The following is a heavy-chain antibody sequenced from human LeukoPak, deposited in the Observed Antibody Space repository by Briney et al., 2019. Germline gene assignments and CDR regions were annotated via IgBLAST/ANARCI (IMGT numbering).Heavy chain of an antibody. D-gene: IGHD3-22*01. CDR2: IYYSGST. CDR1: GGSISSSSYY. CDR3: ARTMYYYDSSGYPGVFD. Sequence: PSETLSLTCTVSGGSISSSSYYWGWIRQPPGKALEWIGSIYYSGSTYYNPSLKSRVTISVDTSKNQFSLKLSSVTAADTAVYYCARTMYYYDSSGYPGVFDWGQGTLVTVSS. J-gene: IGHJ4*02. V-gene: IGHV4-39*01.